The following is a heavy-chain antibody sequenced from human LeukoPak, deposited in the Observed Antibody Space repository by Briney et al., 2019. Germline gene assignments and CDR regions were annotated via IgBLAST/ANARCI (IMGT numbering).Heavy chain of an antibody. Sequence: TSETLSLTCTVSGGSISSYYWSWIRQPPGKGLEWIGYIYYSGSTNYNPSLKSRVTISVDTSKNQFSLKLSSVTAADTAVYYCARGTLYYDSSGYTWYFDLWGRGTLVTVSS. CDR2: IYYSGST. CDR3: ARGTLYYDSSGYTWYFDL. J-gene: IGHJ2*01. D-gene: IGHD3-22*01. CDR1: GGSISSYY. V-gene: IGHV4-59*01.